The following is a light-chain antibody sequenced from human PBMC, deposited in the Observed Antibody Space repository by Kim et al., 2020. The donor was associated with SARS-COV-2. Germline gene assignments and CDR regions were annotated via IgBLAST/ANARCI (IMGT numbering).Light chain of an antibody. CDR2: DTT. V-gene: IGLV7-46*01. J-gene: IGLJ3*02. CDR3: LLSYSGARV. Sequence: PGAPVILTCGSITGSVSSGHYPHWLRLKPGQAPTTLISDTTKKHSWTPARFSGSLLGGKAALTLSGAQPEDEADYYCLLSYSGARVFGGGTQLTVL. CDR1: TGSVSSGHY.